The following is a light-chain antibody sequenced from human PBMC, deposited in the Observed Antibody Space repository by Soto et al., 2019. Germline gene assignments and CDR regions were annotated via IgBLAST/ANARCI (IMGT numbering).Light chain of an antibody. V-gene: IGLV4-69*01. J-gene: IGLJ3*02. CDR1: TGHSNYA. CDR3: QTWGTGIVV. Sequence: QLVLTQSPSASASLGASVKLTCTLSTGHSNYAIAWHQQQSEKGPRYLMKLNSDGRHKKGDGIADRFSGSSSGAERYLTISSLQSEDEADYYCQTWGTGIVVFGGGTKLTVL. CDR2: LNSDGRH.